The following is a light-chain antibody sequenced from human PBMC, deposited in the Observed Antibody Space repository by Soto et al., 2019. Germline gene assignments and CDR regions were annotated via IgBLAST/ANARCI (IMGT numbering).Light chain of an antibody. CDR2: DAS. CDR3: KQRSNWPT. V-gene: IGKV3-11*01. Sequence: EIVLTQSPATLSLSPGERATLSCRASQSVNSYLAWYQQKPGQAPRILIYDASNRATGIQARFSGSGSGTEFTLTIRSLEPEDFAVYYCKQRSNWPTCGQGTRLEIK. J-gene: IGKJ5*01. CDR1: QSVNSY.